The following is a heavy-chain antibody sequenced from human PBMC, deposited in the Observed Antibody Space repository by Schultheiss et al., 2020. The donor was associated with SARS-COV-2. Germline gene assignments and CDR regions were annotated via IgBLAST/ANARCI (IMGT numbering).Heavy chain of an antibody. CDR3: ARHVEEVGASTDFDY. V-gene: IGHV3-48*04. D-gene: IGHD1-26*01. J-gene: IGHJ4*02. CDR2: ISSSGSTI. CDR1: GFTFSSYS. Sequence: GGSLRLSCAASGFTFSSYSMNWVRQAPGKGLEWVSYISSSGSTIYYADSVKGRFTISRDNAKNSLYLQMNSLRAEDTAVYYCARHVEEVGASTDFDYWGQGTLVTVSS.